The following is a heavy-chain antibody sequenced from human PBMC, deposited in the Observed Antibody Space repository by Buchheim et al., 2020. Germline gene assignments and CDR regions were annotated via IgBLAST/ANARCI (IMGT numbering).Heavy chain of an antibody. J-gene: IGHJ5*02. Sequence: QVQLVQSGAEVKQPGSSVKVSCKASGGTFSSYAISWVRQAPGKGLEWMARIIPILGLANYAHTFQGRVTITADKSKSKAYLELSSLRSEDTAVYYCARDRSCSSTSGYGAWFDPWGQGTL. V-gene: IGHV1-69*04. CDR2: IIPILGLA. D-gene: IGHD2-2*01. CDR1: GGTFSSYA. CDR3: ARDRSCSSTSGYGAWFDP.